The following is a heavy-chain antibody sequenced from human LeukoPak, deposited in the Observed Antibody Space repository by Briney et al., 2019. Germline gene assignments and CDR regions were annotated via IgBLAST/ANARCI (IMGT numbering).Heavy chain of an antibody. Sequence: ASVKVSCKASGYTFTSYGISWLRLAPGQGLEWMGWISAYNGNTNYAQNLQGRVTMTTDTSTSTAYMELRSLRSDDTAVYYCARTGGSPPYFDYWGQGTLVTVSS. J-gene: IGHJ4*02. CDR3: ARTGGSPPYFDY. CDR2: ISAYNGNT. CDR1: GYTFTSYG. D-gene: IGHD3-16*01. V-gene: IGHV1-18*01.